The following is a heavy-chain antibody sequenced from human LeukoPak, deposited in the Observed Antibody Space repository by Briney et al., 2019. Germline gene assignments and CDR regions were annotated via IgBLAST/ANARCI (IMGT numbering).Heavy chain of an antibody. V-gene: IGHV4-61*02. D-gene: IGHD2-15*01. CDR3: ARLYCSGGSCYSDY. J-gene: IGHJ4*02. Sequence: SQTLSLTCTVSGGSISSGSYYWSWIRQPAGKGLEWIGRIYTSGSTNYNPSLKSRVTKPEGTSQNQSALKLSSVNAADTAVYYCARLYCSGGSCYSDYWGQGTLVTVSS. CDR1: GGSISSGSYY. CDR2: IYTSGST.